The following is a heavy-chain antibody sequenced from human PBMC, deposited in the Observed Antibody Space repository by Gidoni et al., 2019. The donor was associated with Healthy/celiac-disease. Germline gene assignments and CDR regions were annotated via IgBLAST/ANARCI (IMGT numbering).Heavy chain of an antibody. Sequence: EVQLVRSGAEVKKPGESPTITCTGSGYRFTSYWIGWVRQMPGKGLEWMGIIYPGDSDTRYSPSFQGQVTISADKSISTAYLQWSSLKASDTAMYYCARLLSSSSINYYGMDVWGQGTTVTVSS. V-gene: IGHV5-51*03. CDR3: ARLLSSSSINYYGMDV. J-gene: IGHJ6*02. CDR1: GYRFTSYW. CDR2: IYPGDSDT. D-gene: IGHD6-13*01.